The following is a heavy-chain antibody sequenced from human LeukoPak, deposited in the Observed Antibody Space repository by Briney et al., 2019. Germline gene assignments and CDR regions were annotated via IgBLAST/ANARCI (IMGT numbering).Heavy chain of an antibody. V-gene: IGHV4-61*02. J-gene: IGHJ5*02. CDR2: ISSSGST. Sequence: PSETLSLTCTVSGDSISSGDYYWSWIRQPAGKGLEWIGRISSSGSTNYNPSLKSRVTISVDTSKNQFSLKLSSVTAADTAVYCCARDQCSGGSCYPGWFDPWGQGTLVTVSS. D-gene: IGHD2-15*01. CDR1: GDSISSGDYY. CDR3: ARDQCSGGSCYPGWFDP.